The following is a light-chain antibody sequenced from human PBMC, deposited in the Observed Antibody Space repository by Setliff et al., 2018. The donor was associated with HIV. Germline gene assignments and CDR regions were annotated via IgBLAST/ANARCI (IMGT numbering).Light chain of an antibody. CDR3: LQYYSNQAGT. J-gene: IGKJ1*01. V-gene: IGKV4-1*01. CDR2: WAS. Sequence: DIVMTQSPDSLTVSLGGRATINCKSSQSILYSSNNKNYLAWYQQRPGQPPKLLIYWASTRESGVPDRFSGSGSGTDFTLTISRLQAEDVALYYCLQYYSNQAGTFGQGTKV. CDR1: QSILYSSNNKNY.